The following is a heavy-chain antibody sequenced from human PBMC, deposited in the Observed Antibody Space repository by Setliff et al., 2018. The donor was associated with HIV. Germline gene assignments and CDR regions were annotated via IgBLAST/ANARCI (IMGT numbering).Heavy chain of an antibody. CDR2: FDPEKSEK. D-gene: IGHD4-4*01. Sequence: ASVKVSCKVSGHTLTELSMHWVRQAPGKGLEWMGGFDPEKSEKIYAQKLQGRVTMTTDTATSTVHMELRSLRSDDTAMYYCARDMDYSNPDYWGQGTLVTVSS. J-gene: IGHJ4*02. CDR3: ARDMDYSNPDY. V-gene: IGHV1-24*01. CDR1: GHTLTELS.